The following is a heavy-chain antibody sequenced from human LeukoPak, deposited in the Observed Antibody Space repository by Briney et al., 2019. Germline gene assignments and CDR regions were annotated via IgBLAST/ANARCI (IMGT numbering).Heavy chain of an antibody. CDR2: INPSGGST. CDR1: GYTFTSYY. CDR3: ATIDRSSTSCYRG. J-gene: IGHJ4*02. D-gene: IGHD2-2*02. V-gene: IGHV1-46*03. Sequence: ASVKVSCKASGYTFTSYYMHWVRQAPGQGLEWMEIINPSGGSTSYAQKFQGRVTMTRDTSTSTVYMELSSLRSEDTAVYYCATIDRSSTSCYRGWGQGTLVTVSS.